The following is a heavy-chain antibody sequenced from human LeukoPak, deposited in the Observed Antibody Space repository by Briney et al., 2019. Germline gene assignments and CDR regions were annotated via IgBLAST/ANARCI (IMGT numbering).Heavy chain of an antibody. D-gene: IGHD3-22*01. CDR2: IKSKTDGGTT. CDR3: TSDYYDSSGLDY. Sequence: GGSLRLSCAASGFTFTNAWMSWVRQAPGKGLEWVGRIKSKTDGGTTDYAAPVKGRFTISRDDSKNTLYLQINGLKTEDTAVYYCTSDYYDSSGLDYWGQGTLVTVSS. CDR1: GFTFTNAW. V-gene: IGHV3-15*01. J-gene: IGHJ4*02.